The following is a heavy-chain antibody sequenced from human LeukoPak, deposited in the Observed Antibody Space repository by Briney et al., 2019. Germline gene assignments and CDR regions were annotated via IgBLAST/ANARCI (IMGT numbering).Heavy chain of an antibody. Sequence: ASVKVSCKASGYTFTSYGISWVRQAPGQGLEWMGWISAYNGNTNYAQKLQGRVTMTTDISTSTAYMELRSLRSDDTAVYYCARDRQQLVLGWFDPWGQGTLVTVSS. D-gene: IGHD6-13*01. CDR3: ARDRQQLVLGWFDP. CDR1: GYTFTSYG. CDR2: ISAYNGNT. J-gene: IGHJ5*02. V-gene: IGHV1-18*01.